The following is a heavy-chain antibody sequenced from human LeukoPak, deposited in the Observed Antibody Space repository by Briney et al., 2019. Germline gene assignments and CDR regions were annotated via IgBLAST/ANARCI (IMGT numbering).Heavy chain of an antibody. CDR1: GFIFSSYA. CDR2: ISYDGSNK. Sequence: GGSLRLSCAASGFIFSSYAMHWVRQAPGKGLEWVAVISYDGSNKYYADSVKGRFTISRDNSENTLSLQMNSLRAGDTAVYYCARGITIFGVVTYLDYWGQGTLVTVSS. V-gene: IGHV3-30*04. D-gene: IGHD3-3*01. J-gene: IGHJ4*02. CDR3: ARGITIFGVVTYLDY.